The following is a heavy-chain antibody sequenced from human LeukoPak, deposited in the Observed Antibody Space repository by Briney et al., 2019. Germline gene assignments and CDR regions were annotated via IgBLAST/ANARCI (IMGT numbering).Heavy chain of an antibody. J-gene: IGHJ3*02. Sequence: SETLSLTCTVYGGSFSGYYWSWIRQPPGKGLEWIGYIYYSGSTNYNPSLKSRVTISVDTSKNQFSLKLSSVTAADTAVYYCAREQNGSTFDIWAKGQWSPSLQ. CDR2: IYYSGST. D-gene: IGHD4-11*01. CDR3: AREQNGSTFDI. CDR1: GGSFSGYY. V-gene: IGHV4-59*01.